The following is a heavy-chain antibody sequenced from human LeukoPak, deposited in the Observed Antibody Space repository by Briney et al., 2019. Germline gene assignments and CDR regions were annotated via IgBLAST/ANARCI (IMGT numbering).Heavy chain of an antibody. Sequence: GGSLRLSCAASGFIFSNYWMSWVRQAPGKGLEWVANIQQDGSEKYYGDSVKGRFTISRDNAKNSLYLQMNSLRAEDTAVYYCARDQMSGPYSGSYRGGDAFDIWGQGTMVTVSS. CDR3: ARDQMSGPYSGSYRGGDAFDI. CDR1: GFIFSNYW. CDR2: IQQDGSEK. D-gene: IGHD1-26*01. V-gene: IGHV3-7*01. J-gene: IGHJ3*02.